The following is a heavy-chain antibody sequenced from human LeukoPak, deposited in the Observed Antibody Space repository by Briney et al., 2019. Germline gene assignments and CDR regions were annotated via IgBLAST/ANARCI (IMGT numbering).Heavy chain of an antibody. Sequence: GGSLRLSCAASGFTFSSYSMNSVRQAPGKGLEWVSSIYNSSSYIYYADSVKGRSTTSRDNAKNSLYLQMNSLRAEDTAVYYCAKARGYCSSTSCFRPFDYWGQGT. CDR3: AKARGYCSSTSCFRPFDY. CDR1: GFTFSSYS. J-gene: IGHJ4*02. D-gene: IGHD2-2*01. CDR2: IYNSSSYI. V-gene: IGHV3-21*01.